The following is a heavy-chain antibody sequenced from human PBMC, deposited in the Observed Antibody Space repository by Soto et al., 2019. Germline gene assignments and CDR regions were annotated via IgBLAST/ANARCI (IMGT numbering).Heavy chain of an antibody. J-gene: IGHJ4*02. D-gene: IGHD2-15*01. Sequence: QVQLQESGPGLVKPSQTLSLTCTVSGDSISSGSYYWSWIRQHPGKGLEWIGYIHYSGNTYYNLSLKSRVTISVDTSKNQFSLKLSSVTAADTAVYYCARSRGGGTSLDYWGQGSLVTVSS. CDR3: ARSRGGGTSLDY. CDR2: IHYSGNT. V-gene: IGHV4-31*03. CDR1: GDSISSGSYY.